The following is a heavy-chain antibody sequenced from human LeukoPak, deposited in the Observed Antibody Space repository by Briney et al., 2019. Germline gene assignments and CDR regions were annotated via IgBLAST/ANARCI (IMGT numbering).Heavy chain of an antibody. Sequence: GASVKVSCKASGGTFSSYAISWVRQAPGQGLEWMGGIIPIFGTANYAQKFQGRVTITADESTSTAYMELSSLRSEDTAVYYCARGVMTTDYYYYMDVWGKGTTVTVSS. CDR2: IIPIFGTA. CDR3: ARGVMTTDYYYYMDV. CDR1: GGTFSSYA. V-gene: IGHV1-69*13. J-gene: IGHJ6*03. D-gene: IGHD3-22*01.